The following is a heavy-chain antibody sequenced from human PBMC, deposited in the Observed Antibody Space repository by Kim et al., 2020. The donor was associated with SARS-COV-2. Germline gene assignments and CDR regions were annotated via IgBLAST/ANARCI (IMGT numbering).Heavy chain of an antibody. CDR2: IYYSGST. J-gene: IGHJ4*02. Sequence: SETLSLTCTVSGGSISSSSYYWGWIRQPPGKGLEWIGSIYYSGSTYYNPSLKSRVTISVDTSKNQFSLKLSSVTAADTAVYYCARQPQYYYDSSGYRRPFDYWGQGTLVTVSS. D-gene: IGHD3-22*01. V-gene: IGHV4-39*01. CDR3: ARQPQYYYDSSGYRRPFDY. CDR1: GGSISSSSYY.